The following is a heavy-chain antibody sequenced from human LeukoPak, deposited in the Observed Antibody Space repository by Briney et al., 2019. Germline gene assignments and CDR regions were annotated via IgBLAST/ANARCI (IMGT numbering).Heavy chain of an antibody. CDR1: GFTFDDYA. Sequence: LPGGSLRLSCAAPGFTFDDYAMPWVRQAPGKGLEWVSGISWNSGSIAYADSVKGRFTISRDNAKNSLYLQMNCLRAEDTVLYYCAKDMGGRSSWYYYGMDGWGQGTTVTASS. CDR2: ISWNSGSI. J-gene: IGHJ6*02. D-gene: IGHD6-13*01. V-gene: IGHV3-9*01. CDR3: AKDMGGRSSWYYYGMDG.